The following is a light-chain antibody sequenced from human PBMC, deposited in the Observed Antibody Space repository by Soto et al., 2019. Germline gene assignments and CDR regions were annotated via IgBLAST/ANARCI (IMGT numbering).Light chain of an antibody. CDR2: DAS. J-gene: IGKJ1*01. V-gene: IGKV3-11*01. CDR3: QQRSNWPPP. CDR1: QSVSSY. Sequence: EIVLTQSPATLSLSPGERATLSCRASQSVSSYLAWYQPKPGQAPRLLIYDASNRATGIPARFSGSGSGTDFPLTISSREPEDFAVYYCQQRSNWPPPFGQGTQVEI.